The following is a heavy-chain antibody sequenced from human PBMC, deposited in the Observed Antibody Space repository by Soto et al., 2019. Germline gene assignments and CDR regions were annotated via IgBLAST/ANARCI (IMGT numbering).Heavy chain of an antibody. D-gene: IGHD3-10*01. J-gene: IGHJ6*02. CDR2: ISSSSSYI. Sequence: PGGSLRLSCAASGFTFSSYSMNWVRQAPGKGLEWVSSISSSSSYIYYADSVKGRFTISRDNAKNSLYLQMNSLRAEDTAVYYCARLFGADEDYYYYYGMDVWGQGTTVTVSS. V-gene: IGHV3-21*01. CDR1: GFTFSSYS. CDR3: ARLFGADEDYYYYYGMDV.